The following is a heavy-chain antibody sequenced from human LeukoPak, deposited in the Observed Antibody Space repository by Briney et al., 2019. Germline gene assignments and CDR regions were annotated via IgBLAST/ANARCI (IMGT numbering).Heavy chain of an antibody. Sequence: PGRSLRLSCAASGYTFKNYGLHWVRQAPGKGLEWVAVIWFDGSKEYYADSVKGRFTISRDNSKNTLYLQMNSLRAEDTAVYYCISYAFWSAKTVYWGQGTLVTVSS. CDR3: ISYAFWSAKTVY. J-gene: IGHJ4*02. CDR2: IWFDGSKE. CDR1: GYTFKNYG. D-gene: IGHD3/OR15-3a*01. V-gene: IGHV3-33*01.